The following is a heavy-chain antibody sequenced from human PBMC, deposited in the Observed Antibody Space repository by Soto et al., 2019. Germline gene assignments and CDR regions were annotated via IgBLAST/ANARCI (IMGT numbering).Heavy chain of an antibody. CDR1: GYSFTTYW. CDR3: ARRSGDRSRSYGLDV. D-gene: IGHD3-10*01. Sequence: GESLKISCKGSGYSFTTYWIGWVRQMPGKGLEWIGIIYPSDSDTRYSPSFQGQVTISADKSFNTAYLQWSSLKASDTAMYYCARRSGDRSRSYGLDVWGQGTTVTVSS. CDR2: IYPSDSDT. J-gene: IGHJ6*02. V-gene: IGHV5-51*01.